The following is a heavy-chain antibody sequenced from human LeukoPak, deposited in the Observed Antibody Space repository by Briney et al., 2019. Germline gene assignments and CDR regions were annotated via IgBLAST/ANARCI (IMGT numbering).Heavy chain of an antibody. V-gene: IGHV3-30-3*01. CDR2: ISYDGSNK. D-gene: IGHD5-18*01. CDR3: ARSQTANYYYNIDV. Sequence: GRSLRLSCAACGFTFSNYARQWVRQAPGKGLEWAAVISYDGSNKYYADSVKGRFTISRDNSKNTLYLQMNSLRGDDTAVYYYARSQTANYYYNIDVSGQGTTVTVSS. J-gene: IGHJ6*02. CDR1: GFTFSNYA.